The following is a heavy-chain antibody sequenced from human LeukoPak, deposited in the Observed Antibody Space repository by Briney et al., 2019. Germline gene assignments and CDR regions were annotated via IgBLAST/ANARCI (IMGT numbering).Heavy chain of an antibody. V-gene: IGHV3-74*01. J-gene: IGHJ4*02. CDR3: AKDRQDSGSYSLFLDY. CDR1: GFTFSNYW. D-gene: IGHD1-26*01. CDR2: INSDGINT. Sequence: PGGSMRLSCAASGFTFSNYWMHWVRQAPGKGLVWVSRINSDGINTSYADSVKGRFTISRDNSKNTLYLQMNSLRAEDTAVYYCAKDRQDSGSYSLFLDYWGQGTLVTVSS.